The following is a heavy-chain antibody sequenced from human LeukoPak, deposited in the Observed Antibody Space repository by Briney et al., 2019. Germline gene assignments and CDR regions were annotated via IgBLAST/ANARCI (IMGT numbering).Heavy chain of an antibody. Sequence: SETLSLTCAVYGGSFSGYYWSWIRQPPGKGLGWIGEINHSGSTNYNPSLKSRVTISVDTSKNQFSLKLSSVTAADTAVYYCARGRSSSSGNFDYWGQGTLVTVSS. CDR1: GGSFSGYY. CDR3: ARGRSSSSGNFDY. D-gene: IGHD6-6*01. V-gene: IGHV4-34*01. CDR2: INHSGST. J-gene: IGHJ4*02.